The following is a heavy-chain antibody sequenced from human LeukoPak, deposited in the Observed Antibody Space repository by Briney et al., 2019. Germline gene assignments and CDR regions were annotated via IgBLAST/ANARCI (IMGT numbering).Heavy chain of an antibody. CDR1: GDSVSSTNYY. CDR3: ATLDSSHY. CDR2: IRYSESA. J-gene: IGHJ4*02. Sequence: PSETLSLTCTVSGDSVSSTNYYWGWIRQPPGRGLEWIASIRYSESAYYSPSLKSRSTISVDTSKNQFSLRLRSLTATDTAVYYCATLDSSHYWGQGTLVTVSS. D-gene: IGHD3-22*01. V-gene: IGHV4-39*01.